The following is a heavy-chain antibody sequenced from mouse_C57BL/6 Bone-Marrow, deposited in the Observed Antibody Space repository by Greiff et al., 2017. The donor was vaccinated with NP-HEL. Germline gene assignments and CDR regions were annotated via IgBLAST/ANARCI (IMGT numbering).Heavy chain of an antibody. CDR3: ARDDYDGGYYAMDY. D-gene: IGHD2-4*01. V-gene: IGHV1-69*01. CDR2: IDPSDSYT. Sequence: QVQLQQSGAELVMPGASVKLSCKASGYTFTSYWMHWVKQRPGQGLEWIGEIDPSDSYTNYNQKFKGKSTLTVDKSSSTAYMQLSSLTSVDSAIYYCARDDYDGGYYAMDYWGQGTSVTVSS. J-gene: IGHJ4*01. CDR1: GYTFTSYW.